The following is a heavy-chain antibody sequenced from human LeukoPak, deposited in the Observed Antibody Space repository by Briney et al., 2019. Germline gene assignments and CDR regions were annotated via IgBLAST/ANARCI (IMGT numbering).Heavy chain of an antibody. CDR3: ASRDFWSGYLYYFDY. CDR1: GGSFSGHY. Sequence: SETLSLTCAVYGGSFSGHYWSWIRQPPGKGLEWIGEINHSGSTNYNPSLKSRVTISVDTSKNQFSLKLSSVTAADTAVYYCASRDFWSGYLYYFDYWGQGTLVTVSS. CDR2: INHSGST. D-gene: IGHD3-3*01. J-gene: IGHJ4*02. V-gene: IGHV4-34*01.